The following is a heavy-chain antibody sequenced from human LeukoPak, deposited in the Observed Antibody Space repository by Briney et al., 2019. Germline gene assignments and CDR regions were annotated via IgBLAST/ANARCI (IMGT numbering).Heavy chain of an antibody. CDR3: ARGAMGWGFDI. CDR1: GFTFSSNY. D-gene: IGHD5-18*01. J-gene: IGHJ3*02. CDR2: IYSGGST. Sequence: GGSLRLSCAASGFTFSSNYMSWVRQAPGKGLEWVSVIYSGGSTYYSDSVMGGFTISRDNYKNTLYLQMNSLRAEDTAVYYCARGAMGWGFDIWGQGTMVTVSS. V-gene: IGHV3-53*01.